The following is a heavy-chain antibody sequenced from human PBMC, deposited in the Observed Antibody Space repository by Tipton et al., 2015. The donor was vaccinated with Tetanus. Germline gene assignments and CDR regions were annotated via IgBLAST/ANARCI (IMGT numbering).Heavy chain of an antibody. CDR1: GVSMSNGGYY. D-gene: IGHD2-21*02. J-gene: IGHJ4*02. CDR3: ARGMAEASNCGGDCYSDY. Sequence: TLSLTCTVSGVSMSNGGYYWSWIRQHPGKGLEWIGYIYHRGNTYYNPSLKSRLTISVDTSNNQFSLNLRSVTAADTAVYYCARGMAEASNCGGDCYSDYWGQGTLVTVSS. V-gene: IGHV4-31*03. CDR2: IYHRGNT.